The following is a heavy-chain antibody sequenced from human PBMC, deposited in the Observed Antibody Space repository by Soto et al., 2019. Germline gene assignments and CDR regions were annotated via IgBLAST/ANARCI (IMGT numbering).Heavy chain of an antibody. CDR1: GYTFTSYA. Sequence: ASVKVSCKASGYTFTSYAMHWVRQAPGQRLEWMGWINAGNGNTKYSQKFQGRVTITRDTSASTAYMELSSLRSEDTAVYYCASSSGGGAGYYYYGMDVWGQGTTVTVSS. V-gene: IGHV1-3*01. D-gene: IGHD6-19*01. CDR2: INAGNGNT. CDR3: ASSSGGGAGYYYYGMDV. J-gene: IGHJ6*02.